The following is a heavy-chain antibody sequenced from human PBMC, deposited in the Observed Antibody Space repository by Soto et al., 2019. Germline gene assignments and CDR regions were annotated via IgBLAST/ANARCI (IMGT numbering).Heavy chain of an antibody. D-gene: IGHD5-12*01. J-gene: IGHJ4*02. V-gene: IGHV3-20*04. CDR1: GFTFDDFG. Sequence: GGSLRLSCSASGFTFDDFGMNWVRQVPGKGLEWVSGINWKGTTTGYAESVKGRFTISRDNAKNSVYLQMNSLRAGDTALYFCTRASFGGYENFFNYWGQGTLVTVSS. CDR2: INWKGTTT. CDR3: TRASFGGYENFFNY.